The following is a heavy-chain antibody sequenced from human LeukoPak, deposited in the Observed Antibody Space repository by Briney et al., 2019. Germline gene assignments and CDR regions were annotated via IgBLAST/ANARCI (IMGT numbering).Heavy chain of an antibody. Sequence: ASVKVSCKASGYTFTGYYMHWVRQAPGQGLEWMGWINPNSGGTNYAQKFQGWVTMTRDTSISTAYMELSRLRSDDTAVYYCARWAGGYYDILTAFDYYYGMDVWGQGTTVTVSS. V-gene: IGHV1-2*04. CDR3: ARWAGGYYDILTAFDYYYGMDV. J-gene: IGHJ6*02. D-gene: IGHD3-9*01. CDR1: GYTFTGYY. CDR2: INPNSGGT.